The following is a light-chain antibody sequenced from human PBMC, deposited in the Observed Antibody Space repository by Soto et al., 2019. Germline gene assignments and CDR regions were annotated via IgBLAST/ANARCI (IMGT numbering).Light chain of an antibody. J-gene: IGKJ1*01. Sequence: EIVLTQSPATLSLSPGERATLSCRASQGVSSYLAWYQQRHGQAPRLLIYDTFNRATGIPARFSGSGSGTDFTLTISSLEPEDFAVYFCQQRSNWPPTFGQGTKVDI. CDR2: DTF. CDR1: QGVSSY. V-gene: IGKV3-11*01. CDR3: QQRSNWPPT.